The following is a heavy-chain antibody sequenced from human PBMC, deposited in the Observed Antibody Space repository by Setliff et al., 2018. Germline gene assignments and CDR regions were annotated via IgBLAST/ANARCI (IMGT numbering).Heavy chain of an antibody. D-gene: IGHD3-16*01. V-gene: IGHV3-7*01. CDR2: IKQDGSEK. CDR3: ARDGGEY. J-gene: IGHJ4*02. Sequence: GGSLRLSCAASGFTFGSYWMSWVRQAPGKGLEWLANIKQDGSEKYYVDSVKGRFTISRDNAKNSLYLQMNSLRAEDTAVYYCARDGGEYWGQGTLVTVSS. CDR1: GFTFGSYW.